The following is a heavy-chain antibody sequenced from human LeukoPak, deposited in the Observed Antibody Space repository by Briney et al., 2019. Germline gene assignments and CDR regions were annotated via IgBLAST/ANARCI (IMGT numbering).Heavy chain of an antibody. CDR3: AKAGSVVVVAALDY. Sequence: GGSLTLSCAASGFTFSNYWMSWVRQAPGKGLEWVANIKQDGSEKYYVDSVKGRFTISRDNAKKSLYLQMNSLRAEDTAVYYCAKAGSVVVVAALDYWGQGTLVTVSS. CDR2: IKQDGSEK. D-gene: IGHD2-15*01. CDR1: GFTFSNYW. V-gene: IGHV3-7*05. J-gene: IGHJ4*02.